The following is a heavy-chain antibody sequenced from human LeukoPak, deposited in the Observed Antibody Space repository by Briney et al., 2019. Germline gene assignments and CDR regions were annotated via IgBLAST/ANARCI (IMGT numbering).Heavy chain of an antibody. V-gene: IGHV4-61*08. CDR2: IYYSGST. D-gene: IGHD3-16*01. J-gene: IGHJ4*02. CDR1: GASVTSGAYY. Sequence: PSETLSLTCTVSGASVTSGAYYWTWVRQAPGKGLEWIGYIYYSGSTNYNPSLKNRVTISVDTSKNQFSLKLSSVTAADTAVYYCARYSTEWGAFDYWGQGTLVTVSS. CDR3: ARYSTEWGAFDY.